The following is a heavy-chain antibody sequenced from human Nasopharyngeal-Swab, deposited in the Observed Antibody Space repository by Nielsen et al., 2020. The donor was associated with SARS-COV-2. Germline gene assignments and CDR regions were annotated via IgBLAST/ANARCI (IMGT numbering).Heavy chain of an antibody. J-gene: IGHJ6*02. D-gene: IGHD6-19*01. Sequence: SETLSLTCTVSGGSISSSSYYWGWIRQPPGKGLEWIGSIYYSGSTYYNPSLKSRVTISVDTSKNQFSLKLSSVTAADTAVYYCARGVDSSGWYSYYYYYGMDVWGQGTTVTVSS. CDR3: ARGVDSSGWYSYYYYYGMDV. V-gene: IGHV4-39*01. CDR1: GGSISSSSYY. CDR2: IYYSGST.